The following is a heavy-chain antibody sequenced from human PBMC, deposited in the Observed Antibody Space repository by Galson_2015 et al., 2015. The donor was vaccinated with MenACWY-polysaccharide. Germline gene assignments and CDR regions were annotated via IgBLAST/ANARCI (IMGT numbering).Heavy chain of an antibody. CDR3: GKVSNEAGGGY. Sequence: SLRLSCAASGFTFSSYWMHWVRQAPGKGLEWVSSIDNSGVWIYYADSVKGRFTISRDNSKNTLYLQMNSLRAEDTAVYYCGKVSNEAGGGYWGQGTLVTVSS. CDR1: GFTFSSYW. J-gene: IGHJ4*02. CDR2: IDNSGVWI. V-gene: IGHV3-23*01. D-gene: IGHD3-16*01.